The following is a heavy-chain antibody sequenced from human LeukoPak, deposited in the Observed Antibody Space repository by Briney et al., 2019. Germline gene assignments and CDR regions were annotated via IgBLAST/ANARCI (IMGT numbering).Heavy chain of an antibody. D-gene: IGHD5-18*01. CDR1: GFSISGYA. CDR3: AKEWMRLSL. J-gene: IGHJ4*02. V-gene: IGHV3-23*01. Sequence: RGSLRLSCAASGFSISGYAMSWVRRAPGKGLEWVSGISGSGGSTDYADSVKGRFIISRDNSKNTLYLQMNSLRAEDTAVYYCAKEWMRLSLWGQGTMVTVSS. CDR2: ISGSGGST.